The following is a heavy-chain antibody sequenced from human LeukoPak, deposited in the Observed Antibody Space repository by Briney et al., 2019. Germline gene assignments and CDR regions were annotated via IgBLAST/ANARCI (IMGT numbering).Heavy chain of an antibody. J-gene: IGHJ5*02. Sequence: SETLSLTCTVSGGSISSYYWSWIRQPPGKGLEWIGYIYYSGTTNYNPSLKSRVTISVDTSKNQFSLKLSSVTAADTAVYYCARASTSSANWFDPWGQGTLVTVSS. CDR1: GGSISSYY. V-gene: IGHV4-59*01. CDR3: ARASTSSANWFDP. D-gene: IGHD2/OR15-2a*01. CDR2: IYYSGTT.